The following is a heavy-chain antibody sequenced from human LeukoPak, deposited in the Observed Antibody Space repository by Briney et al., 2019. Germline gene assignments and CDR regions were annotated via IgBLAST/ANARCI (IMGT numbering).Heavy chain of an antibody. V-gene: IGHV4-59*01. CDR3: ARGRGVHDSHTYDYFDY. Sequence: SETLSLTCTVSGASISPYYWSWIRQPPGKGLEWIGYIYYSGNTNYNPSLESRVTISVDTSKNQFSLKVNSVTAADTAVYYCARGRGVHDSHTYDYFDYWGQGSLVTVSS. J-gene: IGHJ4*02. D-gene: IGHD3-22*01. CDR1: GASISPYY. CDR2: IYYSGNT.